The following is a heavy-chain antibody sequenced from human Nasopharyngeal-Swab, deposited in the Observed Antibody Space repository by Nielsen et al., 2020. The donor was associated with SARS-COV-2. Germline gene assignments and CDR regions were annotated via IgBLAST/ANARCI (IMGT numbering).Heavy chain of an antibody. V-gene: IGHV3-23*01. D-gene: IGHD3/OR15-3a*01. CDR2: ISGSGGST. Sequence: GGSLRLSCAASGFTFSSYAMSWVRQAPGKGLEWVSAISGSGGSTYYADSVKGRFTISRDNAKNTLYLQMNSLRAEDTAVYYCARQRGGIVILTLDPWGQGTLVTVSS. J-gene: IGHJ5*02. CDR3: ARQRGGIVILTLDP. CDR1: GFTFSSYA.